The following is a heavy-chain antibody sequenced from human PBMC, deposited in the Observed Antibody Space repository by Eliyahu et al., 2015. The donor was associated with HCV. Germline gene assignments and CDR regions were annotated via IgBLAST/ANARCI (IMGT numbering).Heavy chain of an antibody. CDR1: GYIFTNFE. V-gene: IGHV1-18*01. Sequence: QVYLEQSVGEVKKPGASVKVSCRTSGYIFTNFEISWVRQAPGQGLEWLGRISPYNGNTDYAPKVQDRVSMTTDTSTSTAYMELRGLSSDDTAVYYCARIFYGMDVWGQGTTVTVSS. J-gene: IGHJ6*02. CDR2: ISPYNGNT. CDR3: ARIFYGMDV. D-gene: IGHD3-3*01.